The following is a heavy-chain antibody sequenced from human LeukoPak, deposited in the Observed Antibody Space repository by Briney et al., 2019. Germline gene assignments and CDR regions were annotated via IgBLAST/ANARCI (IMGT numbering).Heavy chain of an antibody. V-gene: IGHV1-8*01. Sequence: GASVKVSCKASGYTFTSYDINWVRQATGQGLEWMGWMNPNSGNTGNAQKFQGRVTMTRNTSISTAYMELSSLRSEDTAVYYCARVRRGYCSGGSCHLWFDPWGQGTLVTVSS. CDR1: GYTFTSYD. CDR2: MNPNSGNT. J-gene: IGHJ5*02. CDR3: ARVRRGYCSGGSCHLWFDP. D-gene: IGHD2-15*01.